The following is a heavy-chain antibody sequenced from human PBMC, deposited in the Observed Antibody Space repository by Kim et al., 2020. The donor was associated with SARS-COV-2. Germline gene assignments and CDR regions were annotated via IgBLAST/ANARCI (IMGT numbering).Heavy chain of an antibody. CDR3: ARVRGGKGVIPMPWKGYMDV. J-gene: IGHJ6*03. CDR1: GYTLTSYY. Sequence: ASVKVSCKASGYTLTSYYMHWVRQATGQGLEWMGIINPSGGSTSYAQEFQGRVTMTRDTSTSTVYMELSSLRSEDTAVYYCARVRGGKGVIPMPWKGYMDVWGKGATVSVSS. D-gene: IGHD2-2*01. V-gene: IGHV1-46*01. CDR2: INPSGGST.